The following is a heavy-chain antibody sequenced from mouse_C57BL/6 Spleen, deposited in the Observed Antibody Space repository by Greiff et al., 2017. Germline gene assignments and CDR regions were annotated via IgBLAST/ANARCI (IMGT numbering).Heavy chain of an antibody. Sequence: VQLQESGAELVKPGASVQLSCKASGYTFTESTIHWVKQRSGQGLEWIGWFYPGSGSIKYNEKFKDKATLTADKSSSTVYMELSRLTSEDSAVYFCARHEDDYYGSSDYFDYWGQGTTLTVSS. CDR1: GYTFTEST. V-gene: IGHV1-62-2*01. J-gene: IGHJ2*01. CDR3: ARHEDDYYGSSDYFDY. CDR2: FYPGSGSI. D-gene: IGHD1-1*01.